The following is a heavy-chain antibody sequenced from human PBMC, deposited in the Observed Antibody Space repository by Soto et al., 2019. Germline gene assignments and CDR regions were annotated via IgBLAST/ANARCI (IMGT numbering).Heavy chain of an antibody. CDR3: AIGYKVTKRSPPRYDY. D-gene: IGHD1-1*01. J-gene: IGHJ4*02. CDR2: INHSGST. Sequence: SETLSLTCAVYGGSFSGYYWSWIRQPPGKGLEWIGEINHSGSTNYNPSLKSRVTISVDTSKNQFSLKLGSVTAADTAVYYCAIGYKVTKRSPPRYDYWGQGTLVTVSS. CDR1: GGSFSGYY. V-gene: IGHV4-34*01.